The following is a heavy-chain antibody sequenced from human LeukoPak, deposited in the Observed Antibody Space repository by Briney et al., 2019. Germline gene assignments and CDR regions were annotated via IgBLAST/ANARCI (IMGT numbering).Heavy chain of an antibody. V-gene: IGHV5-51*01. J-gene: IGHJ3*02. D-gene: IGHD3-3*01. CDR1: GYSFTSYW. CDR3: ARHSSSYYDFWSGYYTGMSGDAFDI. Sequence: GESLKISCKGSGYSFTSYWIGWVRQMPGKGLEWMGIIYPGDSDTRYSPSFQGQVTISADKSISTAYLQWSSLKASDPAMYYCARHSSSYYDFWSGYYTGMSGDAFDIWGQGTMVTVSS. CDR2: IYPGDSDT.